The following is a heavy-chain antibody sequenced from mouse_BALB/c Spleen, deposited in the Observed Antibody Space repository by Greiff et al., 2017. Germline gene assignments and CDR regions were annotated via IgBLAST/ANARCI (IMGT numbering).Heavy chain of an antibody. V-gene: IGHV5-17*02. CDR2: ISSGSSTI. CDR1: GFTFSSFG. Sequence: EVQLVESGGGLVQPGGSRKLSCAASGFTFSSFGMHWVRQAPEKGLEWVAYISSGSSTIYYADTVKGRFTISRDNPKNTLFLQMTSLRSEDTAMYYCARGGGLRREGGFDYWGQGTTLTVSS. J-gene: IGHJ2*01. CDR3: ARGGGLRREGGFDY. D-gene: IGHD2-4*01.